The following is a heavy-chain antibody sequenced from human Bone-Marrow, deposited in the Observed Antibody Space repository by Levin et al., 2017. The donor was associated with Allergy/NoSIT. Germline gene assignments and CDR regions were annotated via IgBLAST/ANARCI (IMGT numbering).Heavy chain of an antibody. V-gene: IGHV4-61*01. CDR2: ISNSAST. CDR3: TRGGGWLTDS. CDR1: GDSISSGISY. Sequence: SETLSLTCTVSGDSISSGISYWSWIRQPPGKGLEWIGLISNSASTTYNPSLKSRVTISVDTSKNQSSLKLTSVTAADTAVYYCTRGGGWLTDSWGQGTLVIVSS. D-gene: IGHD6-19*01. J-gene: IGHJ4*02.